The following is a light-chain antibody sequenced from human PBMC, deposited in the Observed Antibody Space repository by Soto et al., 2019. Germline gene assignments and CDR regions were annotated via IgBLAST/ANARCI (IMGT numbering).Light chain of an antibody. CDR2: EVS. CDR3: CSYRSTSTLV. CDR1: SSVIGAYKY. V-gene: IGLV2-14*01. J-gene: IGLJ2*01. Sequence: SALTQPASVSGSPGQSVTISCTGTSSVIGAYKYVSWYQHHPGKSPRLMIYEVSNRPSGVSNRFSASKSGNTASLTISGLQAEDEADYYFCSYRSTSTLVFGGGTKVTVL.